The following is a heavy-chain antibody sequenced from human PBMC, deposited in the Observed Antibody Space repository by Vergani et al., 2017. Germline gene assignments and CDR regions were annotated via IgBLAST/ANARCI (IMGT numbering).Heavy chain of an antibody. J-gene: IGHJ4*02. D-gene: IGHD4-17*01. CDR2: INSDGSST. CDR1: GFTFSSYW. CDR3: ARDPYGDYYFDY. Sequence: EVQLVESGGGLVQPGGSLRLSCAASGFTFSSYWMHWVRQAPGKGLVWVSRINSDGSSTSYADSVKGRFTISRDNAKNSLYLQMNSLRAEDTAVYYCARDPYGDYYFDYWGQGTLVTVSS. V-gene: IGHV3-74*01.